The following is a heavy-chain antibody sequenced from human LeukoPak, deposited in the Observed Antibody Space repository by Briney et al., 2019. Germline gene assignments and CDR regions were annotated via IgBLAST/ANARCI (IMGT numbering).Heavy chain of an antibody. CDR3: ARDSIVGATAYAFDI. J-gene: IGHJ3*02. D-gene: IGHD1-26*01. CDR1: GFTFSSYA. Sequence: GRSLRLSCAASGFTFSSYAMHWVRQAPGKGLEWVAVISYDGSNKYYADSVKGRFTISRDNSKNTLYLQMNSLRAEDTAVYYCARDSIVGATAYAFDIWGQGTMVTVSS. CDR2: ISYDGSNK. V-gene: IGHV3-30*04.